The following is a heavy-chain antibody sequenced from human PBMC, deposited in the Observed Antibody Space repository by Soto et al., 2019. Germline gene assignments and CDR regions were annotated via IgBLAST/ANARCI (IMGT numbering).Heavy chain of an antibody. CDR2: IKQDGSEK. Sequence: EVQLVESGGGLVQPGGSLRLSCAASGFTFSRYWMSWVRQAPGKGLEWVANIKQDGSEKYYVDSVKGRFTISRDNAKNSLYLQMNSLRAEDTAVYYCARPPTVTTSLYWYFDLWGRGTLVTVSS. J-gene: IGHJ2*01. CDR1: GFTFSRYW. V-gene: IGHV3-7*05. CDR3: ARPPTVTTSLYWYFDL. D-gene: IGHD4-17*01.